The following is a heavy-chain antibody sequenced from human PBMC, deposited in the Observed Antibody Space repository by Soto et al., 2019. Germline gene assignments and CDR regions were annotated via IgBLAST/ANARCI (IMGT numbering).Heavy chain of an antibody. J-gene: IGHJ6*02. CDR1: GGSISSDDYY. CDR3: ARATTVTSSFFYYGLDV. D-gene: IGHD4-17*01. Sequence: QVQLQESGPGLVKPSQTLSLTCSVSGGSISSDDYYWTWVRQPPGKGLEWLGHIYYNGNTYYNPYLKSRLTMSVDTSQNQFSLHLSSVIAADSALYFCARATTVTSSFFYYGLDVWGQGTTVTVSS. V-gene: IGHV4-30-4*08. CDR2: IYYNGNT.